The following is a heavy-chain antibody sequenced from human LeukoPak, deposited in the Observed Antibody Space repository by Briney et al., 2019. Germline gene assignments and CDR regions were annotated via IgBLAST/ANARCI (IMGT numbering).Heavy chain of an antibody. Sequence: GGSLRLSCAASGFTFSSYSMNWVGKAPGKGLEWVSSISSSSSYIYYADSVKGRFTISRDNSKNTLYLQMNSLRAEDTAVYYCAKDPGYSYGYASDYWGQGTLVTVSS. J-gene: IGHJ4*02. V-gene: IGHV3-21*04. CDR2: ISSSSSYI. CDR3: AKDPGYSYGYASDY. CDR1: GFTFSSYS. D-gene: IGHD5-18*01.